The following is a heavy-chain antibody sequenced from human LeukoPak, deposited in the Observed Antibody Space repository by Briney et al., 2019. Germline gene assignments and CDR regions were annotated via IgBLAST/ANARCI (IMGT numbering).Heavy chain of an antibody. Sequence: SETLSLTCAVSGDSLSGHYWNWVRQPPGKGLEWIGEVHAIEGTNYNPSLRSRVTVSLDTSNNQFSLKMSSVTAADTAVYYCASGTDNRKLGYWGQGTLVTVSS. D-gene: IGHD1-14*01. V-gene: IGHV4-34*01. J-gene: IGHJ4*02. CDR2: VHAIEGT. CDR1: GDSLSGHY. CDR3: ASGTDNRKLGY.